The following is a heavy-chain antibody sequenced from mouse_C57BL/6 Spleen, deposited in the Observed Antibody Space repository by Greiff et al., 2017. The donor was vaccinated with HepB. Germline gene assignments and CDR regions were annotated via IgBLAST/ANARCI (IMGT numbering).Heavy chain of an antibody. CDR3: ARDPLLRDFDY. CDR1: GYTFTSYW. Sequence: VQLQQPGAELVMPGASVKLSCKASGYTFTSYWMHWVKQRPGQGLEWIGEIDPSDSYTNYNQKFKGKSTLTVDKSSSTAYMQLSSLTSEDSAVYYCARDPLLRDFDYWGQGTTLTVSS. V-gene: IGHV1-69*01. D-gene: IGHD1-2*01. J-gene: IGHJ2*01. CDR2: IDPSDSYT.